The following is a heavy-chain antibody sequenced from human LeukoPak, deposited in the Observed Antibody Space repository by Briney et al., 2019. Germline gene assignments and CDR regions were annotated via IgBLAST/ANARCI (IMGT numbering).Heavy chain of an antibody. CDR3: ARETMDASGYL. J-gene: IGHJ4*02. V-gene: IGHV3-21*01. CDR1: GFTFSSYS. D-gene: IGHD3-22*01. CDR2: ISSSSSYI. Sequence: GGSLRHSCAASGFTFSSYSMNWVRQAPGKGVEWVSSISSSSSYIYYADSVKGRFTTSTDNANNTLYLQMNSQRAEDTAVYYCARETMDASGYLWGQGPLVTVSS.